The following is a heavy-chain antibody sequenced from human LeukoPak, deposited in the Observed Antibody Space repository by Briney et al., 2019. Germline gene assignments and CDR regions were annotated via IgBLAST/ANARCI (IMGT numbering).Heavy chain of an antibody. CDR3: AKGAFRDQVQGYYYMDV. Sequence: GGSLRLSCAASGFTFSSYWMSWVRQAPGKGLEWVANINQNGSEKYYVDSVKGRFIISRDNAKNSLYLQMNSLRAEDTAVYYCAKGAFRDQVQGYYYMDVWGKGTTVTVSS. V-gene: IGHV3-7*01. CDR2: INQNGSEK. J-gene: IGHJ6*03. CDR1: GFTFSSYW. D-gene: IGHD3-10*01.